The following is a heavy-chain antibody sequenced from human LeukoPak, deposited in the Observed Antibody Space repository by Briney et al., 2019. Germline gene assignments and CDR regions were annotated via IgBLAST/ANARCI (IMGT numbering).Heavy chain of an antibody. CDR1: GGSISAYY. Sequence: PSETLSLTCTVSGGSISAYYWSWIRQHPGKGLEWIGYIYYSGSTSYNPSLKSRVTISVDTSKNQFSLKLSSVTAADTAVYYCARSSHPAGLNFDYWGQGTLVTVSS. CDR2: IYYSGST. J-gene: IGHJ4*02. V-gene: IGHV4-31*03. D-gene: IGHD1-14*01. CDR3: ARSSHPAGLNFDY.